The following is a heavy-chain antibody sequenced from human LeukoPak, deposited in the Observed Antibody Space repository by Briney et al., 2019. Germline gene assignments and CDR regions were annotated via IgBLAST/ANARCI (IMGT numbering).Heavy chain of an antibody. CDR3: ARRYSGYDYHGNNWFDP. CDR2: IYHSEST. J-gene: IGHJ5*02. D-gene: IGHD5-12*01. CDR1: GFTFSNAW. V-gene: IGHV4-4*02. Sequence: GSLRLSCAASGFTFSNAWMSWVRQPPGKGLEYIGEIYHSESTRYNPSLESRVAISVDKSKNYFSLRLTSVTAADTAAYYCARRYSGYDYHGNNWFDPWGQETLVTVSS.